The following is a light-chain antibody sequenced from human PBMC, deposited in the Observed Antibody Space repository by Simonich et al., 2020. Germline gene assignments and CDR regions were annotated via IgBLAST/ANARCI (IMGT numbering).Light chain of an antibody. CDR1: SSDVGSYNL. CDR3: CSYAGSSTFNWV. J-gene: IGLJ3*02. V-gene: IGLV2-23*03. CDR2: EGS. Sequence: QSALTQPASVSGSPGQSITISCTGTSSDVGSYNLVSWYQQHPGKAPQLMLYEGSKRPSGVSNRFSGSKSGNTASLTISGLQAEDEADYYCCSYAGSSTFNWVFGGGTKLTVL.